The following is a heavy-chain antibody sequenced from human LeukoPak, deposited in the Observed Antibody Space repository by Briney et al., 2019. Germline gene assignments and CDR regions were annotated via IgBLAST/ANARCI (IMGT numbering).Heavy chain of an antibody. Sequence: GGSLRLSCAASRFTFSYFAMHWVRQAPGKGLEWVSGISASGGSTWYADSVKGRFTISRDNSKNTLYLQMNSLRAEDTAVYYCAKYVSAKGPPYALDVWGQGTTVTVSS. CDR1: RFTFSYFA. D-gene: IGHD2/OR15-2a*01. CDR3: AKYVSAKGPPYALDV. J-gene: IGHJ6*02. V-gene: IGHV3-23*01. CDR2: ISASGGST.